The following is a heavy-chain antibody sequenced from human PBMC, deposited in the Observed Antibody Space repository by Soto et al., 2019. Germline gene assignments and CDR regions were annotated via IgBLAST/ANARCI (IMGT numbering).Heavy chain of an antibody. J-gene: IGHJ6*02. Sequence: QVQLVQSGAEVKMPGSSVRVSCKASGGSFSKYGISWVRQAPGQGLEWMGGIIPMFGIGNYAEKFLGRVTITADESTSTGHMELSSLSSEDTAVYFCARGYRENDFYAMDVWGQGTTVTVSS. CDR3: ARGYRENDFYAMDV. D-gene: IGHD1-1*01. V-gene: IGHV1-69*01. CDR1: GGSFSKYG. CDR2: IIPMFGIG.